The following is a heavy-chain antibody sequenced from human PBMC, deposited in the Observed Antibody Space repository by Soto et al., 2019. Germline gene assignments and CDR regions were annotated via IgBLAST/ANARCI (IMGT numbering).Heavy chain of an antibody. J-gene: IGHJ2*01. V-gene: IGHV3-53*01. CDR2: LKIGGDT. Sequence: DVHLVESGGGLIQPGGSLRLSCEASGFIVSSYFMTWVRQAPGKGLEWVSLLKIGGDTFYTDSVRGRFTISTDSSKNTLYLEMNSLRVEDTAVYYCARENFWYFDPWGRGTQVTVS. D-gene: IGHD1-7*01. CDR1: GFIVSSYF. CDR3: ARENFWYFDP.